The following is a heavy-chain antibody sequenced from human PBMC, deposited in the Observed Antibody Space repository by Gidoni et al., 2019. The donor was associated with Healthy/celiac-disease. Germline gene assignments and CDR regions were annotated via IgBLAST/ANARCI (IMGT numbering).Heavy chain of an antibody. J-gene: IGHJ4*02. CDR2: IYYSGST. V-gene: IGHV4-39*07. CDR3: ARDRLAAAGDFDY. CDR1: GGSISSSSYY. Sequence: QLQLQESGPGLVKPSETLSLTCTVSGGSISSSSYYWGWIRQPPGKGLEWIGSIYYSGSTYYNPSLKSRVTISVDTSKNQFSLKLSSVTAADTAVYYCARDRLAAAGDFDYWGQGTLVTVSS. D-gene: IGHD6-13*01.